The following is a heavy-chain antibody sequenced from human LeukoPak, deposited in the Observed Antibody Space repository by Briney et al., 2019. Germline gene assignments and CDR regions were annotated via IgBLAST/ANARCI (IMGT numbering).Heavy chain of an antibody. D-gene: IGHD5-18*01. CDR1: GFTFSSYS. V-gene: IGHV3-21*01. CDR2: ISSSSSYI. CDR3: ARGEYSYGYGLVDY. Sequence: GGSLRLSCAASGFTFSSYSMNWARQAPGKGLEWVSSISSSSSYIYYADSVKGRFTISRDNAKNSLYLQMNRLRAEDTAVYYCARGEYSYGYGLVDYWGQGTLVTVSS. J-gene: IGHJ4*02.